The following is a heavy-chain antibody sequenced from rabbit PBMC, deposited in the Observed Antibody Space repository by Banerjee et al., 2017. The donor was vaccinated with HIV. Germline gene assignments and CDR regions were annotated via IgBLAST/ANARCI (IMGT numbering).Heavy chain of an antibody. J-gene: IGHJ4*01. Sequence: EESGGDLVKPEGSLTLTCTASGFSFSSSYWICWVRQAPGKGLEWIACIYAGSSGSTYYASWAKGRFTISKTSSTTVTLQMTSLTAADTATYFCARERYDNYGDYDLWGQGTLVTVS. V-gene: IGHV1S45*01. CDR1: GFSFSSSYW. CDR2: IYAGSSGST. CDR3: ARERYDNYGDYDL. D-gene: IGHD2-1*01.